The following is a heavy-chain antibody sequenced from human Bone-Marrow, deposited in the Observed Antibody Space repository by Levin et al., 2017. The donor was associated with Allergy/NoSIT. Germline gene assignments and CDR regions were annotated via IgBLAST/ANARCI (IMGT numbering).Heavy chain of an antibody. V-gene: IGHV3-30*03. D-gene: IGHD2-2*01. J-gene: IGHJ4*02. CDR2: ISYDGSNK. CDR3: ATGRSCISTSCADFDY. Sequence: GESLKISCAASGFTFSSYGRHWVRQTPGKGLEWVAVISYDGSNKYYADSVKGRFTVSRDNSKNTLYVQMNSLRAEDTAVYYCATGRSCISTSCADFDYWGQGNLVTVSS. CDR1: GFTFSSYG.